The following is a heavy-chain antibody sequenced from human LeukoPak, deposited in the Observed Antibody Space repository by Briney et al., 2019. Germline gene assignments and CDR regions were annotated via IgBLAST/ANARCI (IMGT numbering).Heavy chain of an antibody. D-gene: IGHD5-18*01. CDR2: IHYSGST. CDR3: ARVGYNYGIDY. J-gene: IGHJ4*02. Sequence: SETLSLTCTVSGGSISSYYWSWIRQHPGKGLEWIGYIHYSGSTYYNPSLKSRVTISVDTSKNQFSLKLSSVTAADTAVYYCARVGYNYGIDYWGQGTLVTVSS. V-gene: IGHV4-59*06. CDR1: GGSISSYY.